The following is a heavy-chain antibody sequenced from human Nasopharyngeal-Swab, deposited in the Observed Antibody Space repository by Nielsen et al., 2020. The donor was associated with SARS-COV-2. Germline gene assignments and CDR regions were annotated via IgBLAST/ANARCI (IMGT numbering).Heavy chain of an antibody. CDR3: ARDRLRQGYDFWSGYYPDAFDI. D-gene: IGHD3-3*01. Sequence: GASLKISCAASGFTFSDYYMSWIRQAPGKGLEWVSYISSSSGYTNYADSVKGRFTISRDNAKNSLYLQMNSLRAEDTAVYYCARDRLRQGYDFWSGYYPDAFDIWGRGTMVTVSS. V-gene: IGHV3-11*06. CDR1: GFTFSDYY. CDR2: ISSSSGYT. J-gene: IGHJ3*02.